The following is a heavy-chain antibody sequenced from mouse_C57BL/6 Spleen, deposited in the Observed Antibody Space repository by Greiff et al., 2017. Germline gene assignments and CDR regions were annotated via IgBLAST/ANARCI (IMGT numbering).Heavy chain of an antibody. CDR2: IDPETGGN. CDR3: TRELAGFDY. D-gene: IGHD6-1*01. V-gene: IGHV1-15*01. J-gene: IGHJ2*01. CDR1: GYTFPDYE. Sequence: QVQLKESGAELVRPGASVTLSCKASGYTFPDYEMHWVKQTPVQGLEWVGAIDPETGGNAYNQKFKGKAILTADKSSSTAYMELLSLTSEDSAVYYCTRELAGFDYWGQGTTLTVSS.